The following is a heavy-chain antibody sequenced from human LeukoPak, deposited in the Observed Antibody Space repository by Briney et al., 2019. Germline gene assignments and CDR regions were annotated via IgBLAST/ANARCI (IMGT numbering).Heavy chain of an antibody. V-gene: IGHV1-69*04. J-gene: IGHJ4*02. CDR3: ATMAYDRTN. CDR2: IIPILGIA. CDR1: GGTFSSDA. D-gene: IGHD3-22*01. Sequence: ASVTVSCKASGGTFSSDAISWERQAPGQGLEWMGRIIPILGIANYAQKFQGRVTITADKSTSTAYMELSSLRSEDTAVYYCATMAYDRTNWGQGTLVTVSS.